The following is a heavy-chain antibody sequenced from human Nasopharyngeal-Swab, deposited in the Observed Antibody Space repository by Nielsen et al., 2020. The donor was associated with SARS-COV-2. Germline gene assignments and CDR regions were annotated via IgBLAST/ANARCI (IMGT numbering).Heavy chain of an antibody. D-gene: IGHD4-17*01. J-gene: IGHJ6*02. CDR3: ARSYYGAYYYGMDV. V-gene: IGHV3-30-3*01. CDR2: ISYDGSNK. Sequence: GESLKISCAAPGFTFSSYAMHWVRRAPGKGLEWVAVISYDGSNKYYADSVKGRFTISRDNSKNTLYLQMNSLRAEDTAVYYCARSYYGAYYYGMDVWGQGTTVTVSS. CDR1: GFTFSSYA.